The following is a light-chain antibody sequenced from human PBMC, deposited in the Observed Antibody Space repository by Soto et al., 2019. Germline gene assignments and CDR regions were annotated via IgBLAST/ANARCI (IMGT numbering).Light chain of an antibody. CDR1: QTVYSW. CDR3: QQDSSYSPYT. V-gene: IGKV1-5*03. J-gene: IGKJ2*01. Sequence: DIQMTQSPSTVSASVGDRVTITCRASQTVYSWLAWYQQKPGKAPKLLIAEASTLQSGVPSRFAGSGSGTEFTLDISRMQPDDFATYYCQQDSSYSPYTFGQGTKVEI. CDR2: EAS.